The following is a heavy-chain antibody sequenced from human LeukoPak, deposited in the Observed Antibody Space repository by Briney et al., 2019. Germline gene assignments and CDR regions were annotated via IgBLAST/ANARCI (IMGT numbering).Heavy chain of an antibody. CDR1: GYTFTSYG. J-gene: IGHJ4*02. V-gene: IGHV1-18*01. D-gene: IGHD3-22*01. CDR3: ARVSATHTYYYDSSGYLDY. CDR2: ISAYNGNT. Sequence: GASVKVSCKASGYTFTSYGISWVRQAPGQGLEWMGWISAYNGNTNYAQKLQGRVTMTTDTFTSTAYMELRSLRSDDTAVYYCARVSATHTYYYDSSGYLDYWGQGTLVTVSS.